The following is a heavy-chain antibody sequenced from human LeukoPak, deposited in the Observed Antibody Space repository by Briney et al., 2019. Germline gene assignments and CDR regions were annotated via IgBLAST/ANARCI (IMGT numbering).Heavy chain of an antibody. CDR2: INPSGGST. CDR1: GYTFTSYY. Sequence: ASVKVSCKASGYTFTSYYMHWVRQAPGQGLEWMGIINPSGGSTSYAQKFQGRVTMTRDMSTSTVYMELSSLRSEDTAVYYCAREPPLRIAAAGTFDYWGQGTLVTVSS. V-gene: IGHV1-46*01. CDR3: AREPPLRIAAAGTFDY. J-gene: IGHJ4*02. D-gene: IGHD6-13*01.